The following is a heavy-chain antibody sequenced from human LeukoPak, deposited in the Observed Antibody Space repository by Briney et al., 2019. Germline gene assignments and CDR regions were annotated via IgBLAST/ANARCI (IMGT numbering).Heavy chain of an antibody. J-gene: IGHJ4*02. CDR2: ISGSGGST. CDR3: AKTGTLLWFGDSRGVFDY. D-gene: IGHD3-10*01. CDR1: GFTFSSYA. V-gene: IGHV3-23*01. Sequence: PGGSLSLSCAASGFTFSSYAMSWVRQAPGKGLEWVSAISGSGGSTYYADSVKGRFTISRDNSKNTLYLQMNSLRAEDTAVYYCAKTGTLLWFGDSRGVFDYWGQGTLVTVSS.